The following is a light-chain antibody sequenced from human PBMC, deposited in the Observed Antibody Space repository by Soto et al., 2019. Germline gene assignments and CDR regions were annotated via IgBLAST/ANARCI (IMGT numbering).Light chain of an antibody. CDR2: EVN. V-gene: IGLV2-14*01. J-gene: IGLJ1*01. CDR3: CFFTAIASAYV. CDR1: NSDVGSSVY. Sequence: QSVLTQPASVSGSPGQSISFSCAGSNSDVGSSVYVSWYRQNPGKAPQLIIYEVNKRPSGVSNRFSGTKAGNTASRTISGLQPVDEADSYCCFFTAIASAYVLGCGTKVTVL.